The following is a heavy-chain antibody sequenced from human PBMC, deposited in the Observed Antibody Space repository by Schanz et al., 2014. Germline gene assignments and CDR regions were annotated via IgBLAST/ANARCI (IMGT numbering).Heavy chain of an antibody. CDR2: IGTSGGT. CDR1: GLIFSNYV. CDR3: AKGRFGELSAFDI. J-gene: IGHJ3*02. D-gene: IGHD3-10*01. V-gene: IGHV3-23*01. Sequence: EVQLLESGGGLVQPGGSLKLSCAASGLIFSNYVMSWVRQAPGKGLEWVSTIGTSGGTNYAESVKGRFTISRDNSKNTLYLQMNSVRAEDTAVYYCAKGRFGELSAFDIWGQGTMVTVSS.